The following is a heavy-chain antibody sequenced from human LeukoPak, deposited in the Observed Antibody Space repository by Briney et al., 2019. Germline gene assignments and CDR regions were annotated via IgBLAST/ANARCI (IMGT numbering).Heavy chain of an antibody. CDR1: GFTFDDYA. V-gene: IGHV3-9*01. J-gene: IGHJ4*02. Sequence: QSGGSLRLSCTASGFTFDDYAMHWVRQAPGKGLEWVSGISWNSGSVGYADSVKGRFTISRDDAKNSLYLQMNSLRAEDTALYYCAKDISVAGTLGIDDWGQGTLVSVSS. CDR2: ISWNSGSV. CDR3: AKDISVAGTLGIDD. D-gene: IGHD6-19*01.